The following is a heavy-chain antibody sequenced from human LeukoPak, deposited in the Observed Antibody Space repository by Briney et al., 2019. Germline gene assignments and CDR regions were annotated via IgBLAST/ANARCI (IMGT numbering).Heavy chain of an antibody. CDR3: AKDPGGYLWFGY. CDR2: ISGSGGST. D-gene: IGHD5-12*01. V-gene: IGHV3-23*01. Sequence: GGSLRLSCATSGFTFSGYAMNWVRQAPGKGLEWVSAISGSGGSTYYADSVKGRFTISRDNSKNTLYLQMNSLRAEDTAVYYCAKDPGGYLWFGYWGQGTLVTVSS. J-gene: IGHJ4*02. CDR1: GFTFSGYA.